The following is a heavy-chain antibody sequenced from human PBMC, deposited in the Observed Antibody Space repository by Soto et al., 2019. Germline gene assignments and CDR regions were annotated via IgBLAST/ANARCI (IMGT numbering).Heavy chain of an antibody. V-gene: IGHV4-30-4*01. J-gene: IGHJ1*01. Sequence: SETLSLTCTVSGGSISSGDYYWSWIRQPPGKGLEWIGYIYYSGSTYYNPSLKSRVTISVDTSKNQFSLKLSSVTAADTAVYYCARVGSRIAAAGVSEYFQHWGQGTQVTVSS. CDR2: IYYSGST. CDR1: GGSISSGDYY. D-gene: IGHD6-13*01. CDR3: ARVGSRIAAAGVSEYFQH.